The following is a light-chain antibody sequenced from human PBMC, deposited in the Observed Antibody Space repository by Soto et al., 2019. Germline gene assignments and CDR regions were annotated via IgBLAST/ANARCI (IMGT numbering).Light chain of an antibody. CDR1: QSISTS. CDR3: QQYNSYSRT. J-gene: IGKJ1*01. CDR2: KAS. V-gene: IGKV1-5*03. Sequence: IQMSQSASTLSASVGDRVTVTCRASQSISTSLAWYQQKPGKAPKLLIYKASSLESGVPSRFSGSGSGTEFTLTISSLQPDDFATYYCQQYNSYSRTFGQGAMVDVK.